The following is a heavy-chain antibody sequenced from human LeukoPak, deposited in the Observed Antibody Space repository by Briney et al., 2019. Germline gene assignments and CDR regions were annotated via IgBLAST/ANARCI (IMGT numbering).Heavy chain of an antibody. CDR3: ASSGRYDFWSGYSVDY. CDR1: GGSISSYY. Sequence: SETLSLTRTVSGGSISSYYWSWIRQPPGKGLEWIGYIYYSGSTNYNPSLKSRVTISVDTSKNQFSLKLSSVTAADTAVYYCASSGRYDFWSGYSVDYWGQGTLVTVSS. CDR2: IYYSGST. V-gene: IGHV4-59*08. D-gene: IGHD3-3*01. J-gene: IGHJ4*02.